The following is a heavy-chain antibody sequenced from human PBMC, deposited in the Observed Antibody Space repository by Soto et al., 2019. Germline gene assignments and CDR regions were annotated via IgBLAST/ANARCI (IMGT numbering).Heavy chain of an antibody. CDR3: ARDRVFTYAVDV. Sequence: KPSETLSLTCTVSGGSITSYYWSWIRQPPGKGLEWIGYIYYSGSSNYNPSLKSRVTISVDTSKSQFSLKLRSVTAADTAVYFCARDRVFTYAVDVWGQGTTVTVSS. V-gene: IGHV4-59*01. J-gene: IGHJ6*02. CDR2: IYYSGSS. CDR1: GGSITSYY.